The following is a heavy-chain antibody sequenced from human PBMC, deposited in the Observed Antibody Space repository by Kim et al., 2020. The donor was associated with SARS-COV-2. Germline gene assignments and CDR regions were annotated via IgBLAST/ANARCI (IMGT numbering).Heavy chain of an antibody. Sequence: DSGKGRFTIPRDNAKNSLYLQMNSRRAEDTAVYYCARDRRIWSGYYEFDYWGQGTLVTVSS. V-gene: IGHV3-21*01. CDR3: ARDRRIWSGYYEFDY. D-gene: IGHD3-3*01. J-gene: IGHJ4*02.